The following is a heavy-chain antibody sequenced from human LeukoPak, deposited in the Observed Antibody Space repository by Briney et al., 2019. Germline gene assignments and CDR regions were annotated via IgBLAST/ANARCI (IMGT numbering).Heavy chain of an antibody. J-gene: IGHJ4*02. CDR1: GGSISGYF. Sequence: SETLSLTCTVSGGSISGYFWSWIRQPPGKGLEWIANVYYSGSTNYNPSLKTRVTISVDTSRNRFSLKLSSVTAADTAVYYCARAPVTISPHWFDYWGQGTLVTVSS. V-gene: IGHV4-59*13. D-gene: IGHD3-3*01. CDR3: ARAPVTISPHWFDY. CDR2: VYYSGST.